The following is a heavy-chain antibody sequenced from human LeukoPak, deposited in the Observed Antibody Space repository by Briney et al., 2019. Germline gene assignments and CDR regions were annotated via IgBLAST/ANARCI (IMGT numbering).Heavy chain of an antibody. CDR3: ARVDYGDYTLDY. Sequence: GGSLRLSCTASGFTFGNYAMSWVRQAPGKGLEWVANIKQDGSEKYYVDSVKGRFTISRDNAKNSLYLQMNSLRAEDTAVYYCARVDYGDYTLDYWGQGTLVTVSS. CDR1: GFTFGNYA. CDR2: IKQDGSEK. D-gene: IGHD4-17*01. J-gene: IGHJ4*02. V-gene: IGHV3-7*01.